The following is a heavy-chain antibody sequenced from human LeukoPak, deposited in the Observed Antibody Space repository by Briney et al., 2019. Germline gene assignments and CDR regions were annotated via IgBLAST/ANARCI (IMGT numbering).Heavy chain of an antibody. Sequence: SGGSLRLSCAASGITFRNYWMSWVRQAPGKGLEWVANIKQDGTEKYYVDSVKGRFTISRDNANNSLYLQMNSLRDEDTAVYYCARVLYADYVGWFDPWGQGTLVTVSS. CDR1: GITFRNYW. J-gene: IGHJ5*02. CDR2: IKQDGTEK. D-gene: IGHD4-17*01. CDR3: ARVLYADYVGWFDP. V-gene: IGHV3-7*03.